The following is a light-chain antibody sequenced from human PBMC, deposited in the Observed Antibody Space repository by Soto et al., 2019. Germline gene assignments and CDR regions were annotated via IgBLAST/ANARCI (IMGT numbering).Light chain of an antibody. CDR2: EDT. CDR3: CSYAGSSTWV. J-gene: IGLJ3*02. V-gene: IGLV2-23*01. CDR1: SSDVGSYNL. Sequence: QSALTQPASVSGSPGQSITISCSGSSSDVGSYNLVSWYQQYPGKAPKLTIYEDTKRPSGVSNRFSGSKSGNTASLTISGLQAEDEAEYYCCSYAGSSTWVFGGGTKLTVL.